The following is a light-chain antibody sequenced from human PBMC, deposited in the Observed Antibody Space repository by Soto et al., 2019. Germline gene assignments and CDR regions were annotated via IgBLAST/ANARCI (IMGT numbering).Light chain of an antibody. CDR2: DVS. J-gene: IGLJ2*01. CDR1: TSDIGGYNY. V-gene: IGLV2-14*03. Sequence: QSVLTQPASVSGSPGQSITISCTGTTSDIGGYNYVSWYQQHPGKAPKLMIFDVSNRPSGVSNRFSGSKSGNTASLTISGLHDEDEADYYCSSYASSDILLFGGGTKLTVL. CDR3: SSYASSDILL.